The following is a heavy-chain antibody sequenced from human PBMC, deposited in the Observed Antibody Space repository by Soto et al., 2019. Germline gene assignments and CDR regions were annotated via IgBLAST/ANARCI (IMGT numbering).Heavy chain of an antibody. V-gene: IGHV3-33*06. D-gene: IGHD2-15*01. CDR1: GFTFSSYG. J-gene: IGHJ6*02. CDR3: AQGYCSGGSCKKLNYYYGMDV. CDR2: IWYDGSNK. Sequence: GGSLRLSCAASGFTFSSYGMHWVRQAPGKGLERVAVIWYDGSNKYYADSVKGRFTISRDNSKNTLYLQMNSLRAEDTAVYYCAQGYCSGGSCKKLNYYYGMDVWGQGTTVTVSS.